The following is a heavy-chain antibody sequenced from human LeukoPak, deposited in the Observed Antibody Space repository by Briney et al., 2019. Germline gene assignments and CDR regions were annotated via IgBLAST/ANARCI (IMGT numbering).Heavy chain of an antibody. CDR1: GFTFSSYG. V-gene: IGHV3-30*02. D-gene: IGHD6-13*01. J-gene: IGHJ4*02. Sequence: GGSLRLSCAASGFTFSSYGMHWVRQAPGKGLEWVAFIRYDGSNKYYADSVKGRFTISRDNSKNTLYLQMNSLRAEDTAVYYCAKDPGIAAAGAAGGWGQGTVVTVSS. CDR3: AKDPGIAAAGAAGG. CDR2: IRYDGSNK.